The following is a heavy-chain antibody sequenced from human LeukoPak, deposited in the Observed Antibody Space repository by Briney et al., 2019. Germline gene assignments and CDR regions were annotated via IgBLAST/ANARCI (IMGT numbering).Heavy chain of an antibody. J-gene: IGHJ4*02. D-gene: IGHD3-22*01. CDR2: ISSSGSTI. V-gene: IGHV3-48*04. Sequence: PGGSLRLSCAASGFTFSSYAMSWVRQAPGKGLEWVSYISSSGSTIYYADSVKGRFTISRDNAKNSLYLQMNSLRAEDTAVYSCARYYYDSSGYYYFDYWGQGTLVTVSS. CDR1: GFTFSSYA. CDR3: ARYYYDSSGYYYFDY.